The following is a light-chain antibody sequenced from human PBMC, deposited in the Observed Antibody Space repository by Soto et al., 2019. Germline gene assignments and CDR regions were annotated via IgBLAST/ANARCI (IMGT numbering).Light chain of an antibody. J-gene: IGKJ1*01. CDR2: GAS. Sequence: EIVMTQSPATLSVSPGERATLSCRASQSVSSKLAWYQQKPGQAPRLLIYGASTRATGIPARFSGSGSGTEFTLTISSLQSEDFALYYCQQYGSSSWTFGQGTKVEIK. V-gene: IGKV3-15*01. CDR1: QSVSSK. CDR3: QQYGSSSWT.